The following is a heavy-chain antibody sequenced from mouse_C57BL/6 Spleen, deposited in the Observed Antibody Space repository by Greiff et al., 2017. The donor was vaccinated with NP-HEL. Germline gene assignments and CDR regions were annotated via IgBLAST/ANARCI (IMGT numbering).Heavy chain of an antibody. J-gene: IGHJ2*01. CDR2: IDPSDSYT. CDR1: GYTFTSYW. CDR3: ARIYYYGTPYYFDY. V-gene: IGHV1-50*01. D-gene: IGHD1-1*01. Sequence: VQLQQPGAELVKPGASVKLSCKASGYTFTSYWMQWVKQRPGQGLEWIGEIDPSDSYTNYNQKFKGKATLTVDTSSSTAYMQLSSLTSEDSAVYYCARIYYYGTPYYFDYWGQGTTLTVSS.